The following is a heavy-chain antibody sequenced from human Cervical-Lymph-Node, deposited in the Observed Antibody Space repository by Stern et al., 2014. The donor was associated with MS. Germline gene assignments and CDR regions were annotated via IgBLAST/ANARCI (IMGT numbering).Heavy chain of an antibody. CDR3: TRALRIADRPSPGGHWFDP. V-gene: IGHV1-2*02. CDR1: GYIFTDYY. D-gene: IGHD6-6*01. J-gene: IGHJ5*02. Sequence: VQLVQSGAEVEKPGASVKVSCTASGYIFTDYYLHWVRQAPGQGLEWMGRINRKRGGPSYEQSFQGRVTLTRDRSITTALTDLRWLTSDDTAVYYCTRALRIADRPSPGGHWFDPWGQGTLVIVSS. CDR2: INRKRGGP.